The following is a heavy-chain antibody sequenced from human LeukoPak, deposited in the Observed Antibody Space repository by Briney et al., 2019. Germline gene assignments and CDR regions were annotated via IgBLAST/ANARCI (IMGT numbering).Heavy chain of an antibody. D-gene: IGHD4-17*01. CDR3: TTDRGDYGIPY. J-gene: IGHJ4*02. CDR2: IKSKADGGTT. CDR1: GFRITNVW. V-gene: IGHV3-15*07. Sequence: GGSLRLSCAASGFRITNVWMNWVRQAPGKGLEWVGRIKSKADGGTTDHAVPVKGRFTISRDDSKNTLYLQMNSLKTEDTAVYYCTTDRGDYGIPYWGQGTLVTVSS.